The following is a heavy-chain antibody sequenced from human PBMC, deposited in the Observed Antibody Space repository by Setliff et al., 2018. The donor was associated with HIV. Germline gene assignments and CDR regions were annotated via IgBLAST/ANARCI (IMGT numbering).Heavy chain of an antibody. V-gene: IGHV4-39*01. CDR2: IYYSGST. CDR1: GGSISSSSYY. D-gene: IGHD4-17*01. J-gene: IGHJ3*02. Sequence: SETLSLTCTVSGGSISSSSYYWGWIRQPPGKGLEWIGSIYYSGSTYYNPSLKSRVTISVDTSKNQFSLRLNSLTAADTAVYYCVRGTTLNVVPDAFDIWGQGTMVTVSS. CDR3: VRGTTLNVVPDAFDI.